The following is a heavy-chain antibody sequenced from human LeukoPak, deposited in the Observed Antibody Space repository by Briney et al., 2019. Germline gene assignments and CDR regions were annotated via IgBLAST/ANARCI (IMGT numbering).Heavy chain of an antibody. CDR2: ISYDGSNK. D-gene: IGHD6-19*01. J-gene: IGHJ4*02. CDR1: GFTFSSYG. V-gene: IGHV3-30*18. Sequence: GRSLRLSCAASGFTFSSYGMHWVRQAPGKGLEWVAVISYDGSNKYYADSVKGRFTISRDNSKNTLYLQMNSLRAEDTAVYYCAKDGAVAGNGDDYWGQGTLVTVSS. CDR3: AKDGAVAGNGDDY.